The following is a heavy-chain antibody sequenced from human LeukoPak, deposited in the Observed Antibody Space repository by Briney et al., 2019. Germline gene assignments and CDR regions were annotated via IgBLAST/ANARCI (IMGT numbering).Heavy chain of an antibody. V-gene: IGHV3-53*01. CDR2: IYRDGST. J-gene: IGHJ4*02. D-gene: IGHD6-19*01. Sequence: GGSLRLSCAASGFTFSSYAMSWVRQAPGKGLEWVSVIYRDGSTYHAGSVKGRFTISRDNSKNSLYLQMNSLRAEDTAVYYCARVSSDSSGWYHFDYWGQGTLVTVSS. CDR1: GFTFSSYA. CDR3: ARVSSDSSGWYHFDY.